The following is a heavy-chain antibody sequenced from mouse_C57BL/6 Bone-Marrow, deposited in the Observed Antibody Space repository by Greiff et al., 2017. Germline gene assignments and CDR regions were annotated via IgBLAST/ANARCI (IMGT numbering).Heavy chain of an antibody. Sequence: DVQLVESGGGLVKPGGSLKLSCAASGFTFSSYAMSWVRQTPEKRLEWVATISDGGSYTYYPDDVKGRFTISRDNAKNNLYLQMSHLKSEDTAMYYCARHYWDAMDYWGQGTSVTVSS. CDR3: ARHYWDAMDY. CDR2: ISDGGSYT. CDR1: GFTFSSYA. D-gene: IGHD1-1*02. V-gene: IGHV5-4*01. J-gene: IGHJ4*01.